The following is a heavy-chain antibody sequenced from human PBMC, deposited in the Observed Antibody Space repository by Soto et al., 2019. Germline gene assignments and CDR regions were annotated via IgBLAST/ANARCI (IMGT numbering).Heavy chain of an antibody. V-gene: IGHV4-59*01. CDR1: GGSISSYY. CDR2: IYYSGST. Sequence: ASETLSLTCTVSGGSISSYYWSWIRQPPGKGLEWIGYIYYSGSTNYNPSLKSRVTISVDTSKNQFSLKLSSVTAADTAVYYCARVAVQLERRSAANWFDPWGQGTLVTVSS. J-gene: IGHJ5*02. CDR3: ARVAVQLERRSAANWFDP. D-gene: IGHD1-1*01.